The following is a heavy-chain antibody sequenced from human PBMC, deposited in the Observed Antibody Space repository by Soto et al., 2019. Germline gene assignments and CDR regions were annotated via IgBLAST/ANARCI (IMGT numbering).Heavy chain of an antibody. J-gene: IGHJ4*02. CDR3: ARGPEQLPEVFDY. CDR2: IIPIFGTA. Sequence: RASVKVSCKASGGTFSSYAISWVRQAPGQGLEWMGGIIPIFGTANYAQKFQGRVTITADESTSTAYMELSSLRSEDTAVYYCARGPEQLPEVFDYWGQGTLVTVSS. D-gene: IGHD6-6*01. CDR1: GGTFSSYA. V-gene: IGHV1-69*13.